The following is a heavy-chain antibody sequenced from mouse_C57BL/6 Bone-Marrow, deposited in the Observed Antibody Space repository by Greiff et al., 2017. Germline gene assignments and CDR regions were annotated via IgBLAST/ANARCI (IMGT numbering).Heavy chain of an antibody. CDR1: GYIFTSYW. V-gene: IGHV1S132*01. CDR3: AREEITPYSMDY. CDR2: IYPGTGST. D-gene: IGHD1-1*01. J-gene: IGHJ4*01. Sequence: QVQLQQSGAELVRPGTSVKLSCKTSGYIFTSYWIHWVKQRSGQGLECIARIYPGTGSTYYNEKFKGKATLTADKSSSTAYMQLSSLTSEDSAVYFGAREEITPYSMDYWGQGTSVTVSS.